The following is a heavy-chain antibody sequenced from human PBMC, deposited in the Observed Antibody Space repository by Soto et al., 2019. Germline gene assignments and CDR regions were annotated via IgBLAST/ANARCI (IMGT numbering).Heavy chain of an antibody. V-gene: IGHV3-23*01. CDR3: AKNQGIELVGLGTVDWFDP. Sequence: QPGGSLRLSCAASGFIFKNFGMSWVRKAPGKGLEWVSSMSGSGFKKYYADSVKGRFTISRDNSKSTVYLELNNLSAEDTAVYHCAKNQGIELVGLGTVDWFDPWGQGTVVTVSS. J-gene: IGHJ5*02. D-gene: IGHD1-26*01. CDR1: GFIFKNFG. CDR2: MSGSGFKK.